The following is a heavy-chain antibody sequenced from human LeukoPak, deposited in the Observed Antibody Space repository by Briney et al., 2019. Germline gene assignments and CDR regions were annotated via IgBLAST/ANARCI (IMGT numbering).Heavy chain of an antibody. CDR2: INHSGST. Sequence: SSETLSLTCTVSGGSISSGGYYWSWIRQHPGKGLEWIGEINHSGSTNYNPSLKSRVTISVDTSKNQFSLKLSSVTAADTAVYYCASHSSGWYYFDYWGQGTLVTVSS. V-gene: IGHV4-31*03. J-gene: IGHJ4*02. CDR1: GGSISSGGYY. D-gene: IGHD6-19*01. CDR3: ASHSSGWYYFDY.